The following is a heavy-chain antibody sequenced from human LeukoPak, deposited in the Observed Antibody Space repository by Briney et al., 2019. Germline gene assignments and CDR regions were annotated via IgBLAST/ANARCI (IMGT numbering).Heavy chain of an antibody. J-gene: IGHJ4*02. CDR1: GFTFSSYA. CDR3: ARDLYCSGDSCYSGLKY. V-gene: IGHV3-23*01. D-gene: IGHD2-15*01. CDR2: ISGSGGST. Sequence: PGGSLRLSCAASGFTFSSYAMSWVRQAPGKGLEWVSAISGSGGSTYYADSVKGRFTISRDNSKNTLYLQMNSLRAEDTAVYYCARDLYCSGDSCYSGLKYWGQGTLVTVSS.